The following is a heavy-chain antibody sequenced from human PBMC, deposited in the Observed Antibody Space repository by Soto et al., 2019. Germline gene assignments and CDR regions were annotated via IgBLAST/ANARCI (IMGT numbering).Heavy chain of an antibody. V-gene: IGHV3-30*18. CDR3: AKTEPLLIDY. J-gene: IGHJ4*02. CDR2: ISYDGSNK. Sequence: QVQLVESGGGVVQPGRSLRLSCAASGFTFSSYGMHWVRQAPGKGLEWVAVISYDGSNKYYADSVKGRFTISRDNSKNTLYLQMNSLRAEDTAVYYCAKTEPLLIDYWGQGTLVTVSS. D-gene: IGHD1-26*01. CDR1: GFTFSSYG.